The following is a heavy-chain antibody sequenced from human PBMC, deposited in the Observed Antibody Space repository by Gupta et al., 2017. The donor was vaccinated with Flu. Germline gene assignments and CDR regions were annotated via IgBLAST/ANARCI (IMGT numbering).Heavy chain of an antibody. J-gene: IGHJ4*02. CDR2: IIPFFGTT. V-gene: IGHV1-69*01. D-gene: IGHD2-2*01. CDR1: TLSRDG. CDR3: ARESCNSTSCSSFNFGY. Sequence: TLSRDGVSWVRQGPGQGLEWMGDIIPFFGTTSYAQKFQGRVTITADESTATAYMELRSLTSEDTAVYYCARESCNSTSCSSFNFGYWGQGTLSTVSS.